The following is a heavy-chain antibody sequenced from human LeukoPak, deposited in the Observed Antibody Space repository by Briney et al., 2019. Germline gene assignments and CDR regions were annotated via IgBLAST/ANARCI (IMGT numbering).Heavy chain of an antibody. Sequence: SETLSLTCTVSGGSISSYYWSWLRQPPGKGLEWIGYIYYSGSTNYNPSLTSRVTISVDTSKNQFSLKLSSVTAADTAVYYCARVPKPGKQYWYFDLWGRGTLVTVSS. J-gene: IGHJ2*01. CDR1: GGSISSYY. CDR3: ARVPKPGKQYWYFDL. D-gene: IGHD3-10*01. CDR2: IYYSGST. V-gene: IGHV4-59*01.